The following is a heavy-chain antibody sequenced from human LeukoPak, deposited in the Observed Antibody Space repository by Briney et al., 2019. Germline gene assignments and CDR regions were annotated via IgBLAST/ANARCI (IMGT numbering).Heavy chain of an antibody. Sequence: PGGSLRLSCAASGFTFSSYGMHWVRQAPGKGLEWVAVIWYGGSNKYYADSVKGRFTISRDNSKNTLYLQMNSLRAEDTAVYYCAKVPLSGSPHFDYWGQGTLVTVSS. J-gene: IGHJ4*02. CDR3: AKVPLSGSPHFDY. D-gene: IGHD1-26*01. V-gene: IGHV3-30*02. CDR1: GFTFSSYG. CDR2: IWYGGSNK.